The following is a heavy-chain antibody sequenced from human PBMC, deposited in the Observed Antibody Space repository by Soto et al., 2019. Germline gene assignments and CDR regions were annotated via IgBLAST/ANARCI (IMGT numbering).Heavy chain of an antibody. CDR1: GFTFSSYG. V-gene: IGHV3-23*01. J-gene: IGHJ4*02. CDR3: AKYESGSYLDYFDH. Sequence: GGSLRLSCAASGFTFSSYGMSWVRQALGKGLEWVSAISGSGGSTYYADSVKGRFTISRDNSKNTLYLQMNSLRAEDTAVYYCAKYESGSYLDYFDHWGQGTQVTVSS. D-gene: IGHD1-26*01. CDR2: ISGSGGST.